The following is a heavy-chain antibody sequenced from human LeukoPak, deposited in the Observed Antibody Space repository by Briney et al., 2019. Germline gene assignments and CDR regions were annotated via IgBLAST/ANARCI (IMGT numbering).Heavy chain of an antibody. J-gene: IGHJ4*02. CDR1: GGSISSYY. D-gene: IGHD6-13*01. Sequence: PSETLSLTCTVSGGSISSYYWSWIRQPPGKGLEWIGYIYYSGSTNYNPSLKSRVTISVDTSKNQFSLKLSSVTAADTAVYYCARRPDLREHSSSQKYYFDYWGQGTLVTVSS. CDR3: ARRPDLREHSSSQKYYFDY. CDR2: IYYSGST. V-gene: IGHV4-59*08.